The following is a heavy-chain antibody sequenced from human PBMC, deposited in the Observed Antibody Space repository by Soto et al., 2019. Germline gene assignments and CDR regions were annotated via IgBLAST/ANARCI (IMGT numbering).Heavy chain of an antibody. D-gene: IGHD1-26*01. CDR2: INHSGST. Sequence: SETLSLTCAVYGGSFSGYYWSWIRQPPGKGLEWIGEINHSGSTNYNPSLKSRVTISVDTSKNQFSLKLSSVTAADTAVYYCAAGGGRPRYYWGQGTLVTVSS. CDR3: AAGGGRPRYY. V-gene: IGHV4-34*01. CDR1: GGSFSGYY. J-gene: IGHJ4*02.